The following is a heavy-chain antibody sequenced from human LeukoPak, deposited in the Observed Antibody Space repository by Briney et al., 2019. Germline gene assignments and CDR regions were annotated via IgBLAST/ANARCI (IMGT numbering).Heavy chain of an antibody. CDR1: GYTFTTYT. CDR3: ARSDHGDYIDY. CDR2: ISAGNGDT. D-gene: IGHD4-17*01. V-gene: IGHV1-3*01. J-gene: IGHJ4*02. Sequence: ASVKVFCKASGYTFTTYTIHWVRQAPGQRLEWMGWISAGNGDTRYPQKFQDRVTITRDTSASTSYMDLSSLTSEDTAMYYCARSDHGDYIDYWGQGTLVTVSS.